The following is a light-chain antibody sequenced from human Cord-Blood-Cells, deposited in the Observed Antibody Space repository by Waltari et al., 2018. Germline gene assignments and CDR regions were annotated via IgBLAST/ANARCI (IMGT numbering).Light chain of an antibody. J-gene: IGKJ3*01. Sequence: EIVLTQSPGTLSLSPGERATLSCRASQSVSSSYLARYQQKPGQAPRLLIYGASSRATGIPDRFSGSGSGTAFTRTISRLEPEDFAVYYCQQYGISPFTFGPGTKVDIK. CDR1: QSVSSSY. CDR3: QQYGISPFT. CDR2: GAS. V-gene: IGKV3-20*01.